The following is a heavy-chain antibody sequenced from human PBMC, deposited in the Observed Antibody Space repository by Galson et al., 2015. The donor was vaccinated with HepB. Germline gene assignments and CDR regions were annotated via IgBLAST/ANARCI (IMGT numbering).Heavy chain of an antibody. Sequence: SVKVSCKASGGTFSSYAISWVRQAPGQGLEWMGGIIPILGIANYAQKFQGRVTITADKSTSTAYMELSSLRSEDTAVYYCARANPGGFWSGYYGYYYYYMDVWGKGTTVTVSS. CDR2: IIPILGIA. V-gene: IGHV1-69*10. CDR3: ARANPGGFWSGYYGYYYYYMDV. CDR1: GGTFSSYA. J-gene: IGHJ6*03. D-gene: IGHD3-3*01.